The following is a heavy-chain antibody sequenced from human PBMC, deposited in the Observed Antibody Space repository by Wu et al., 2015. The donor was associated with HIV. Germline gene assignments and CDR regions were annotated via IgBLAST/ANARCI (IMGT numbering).Heavy chain of an antibody. CDR3: ARDYYDVLTTYSHYFFDL. V-gene: IGHV1-2*02. CDR1: GYTFTGYY. Sequence: VQLVQSEAEVKKPGASVKVTCKASGYTFTGYYMHWLRQAPGQGLEWMGWTNPNSGGTNYAQKFQDRVTLTRDTSITTVYIEMSGLRSDDTAVYYCARDYYDVLTTYSHYFFDLWGQGTLVTVSS. CDR2: TNPNSGGT. D-gene: IGHD3-9*01. J-gene: IGHJ4*02.